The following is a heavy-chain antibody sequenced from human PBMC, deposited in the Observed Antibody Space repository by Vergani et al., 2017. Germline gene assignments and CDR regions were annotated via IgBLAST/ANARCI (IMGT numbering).Heavy chain of an antibody. CDR3: AKANPRKSGYDYLYYYHAMDV. Sequence: EVQLLESGGDLVQPGGSLRLSCAASGFTFNHSAMNWVRQAPGKGLDWFSGISGSGGSTYYAGSVKGRFTISRDSSKNTLYLQMNSPSAGDTAVYYLAKANPRKSGYDYLYYYHAMDVWGQGTTVTVSS. CDR2: ISGSGGST. D-gene: IGHD5-12*01. CDR1: GFTFNHSA. V-gene: IGHV3-23*01. J-gene: IGHJ6*02.